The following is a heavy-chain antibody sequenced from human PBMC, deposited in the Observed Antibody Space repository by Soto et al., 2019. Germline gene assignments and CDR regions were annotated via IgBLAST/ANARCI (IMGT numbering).Heavy chain of an antibody. J-gene: IGHJ4*02. Sequence: GVSLRLSCLASGFSVSANYMTWIRQAPGKGLEWVSVIHGGGNTYYADSVKGRFTISRDNSKNTVHLQMESLRVDDTAVYYCANARYEYHWGNYWYPGNFDSLGQG. CDR2: IHGGGNT. CDR3: ANARYEYHWGNYWYPGNFDS. D-gene: IGHD3-16*01. CDR1: GFSVSANY. V-gene: IGHV3-53*01.